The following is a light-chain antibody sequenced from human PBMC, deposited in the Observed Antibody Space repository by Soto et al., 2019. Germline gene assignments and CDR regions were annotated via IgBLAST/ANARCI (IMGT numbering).Light chain of an antibody. J-gene: IGKJ2*01. CDR3: QQYGRSPRFT. CDR2: GAS. V-gene: IGKV3-20*01. CDR1: QSVSSNY. Sequence: EIVLTQSPGTLSLSPGERATLSCRASQSVSSNYLAWYQQKPGQAPRLLIYGASRGAAGIPDRFSGSGYGTDFTLTINSLEPEDFAVYFCQQYGRSPRFTFGQGTKLEIK.